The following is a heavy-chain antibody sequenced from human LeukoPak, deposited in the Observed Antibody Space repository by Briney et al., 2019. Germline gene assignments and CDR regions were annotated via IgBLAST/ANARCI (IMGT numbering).Heavy chain of an antibody. J-gene: IGHJ4*02. V-gene: IGHV1-46*01. CDR1: GYTFTSYY. CDR2: INPSGGST. CDR3: ARGQYYYDSSGYPTPFDY. Sequence: GASVTVSCTASGYTFTSYYMHWVRQAPGQGLEWMGIINPSGGSTSYAQKFQGRVTMTRDTSTSTVYMELSSLRSEDTAVYYCARGQYYYDSSGYPTPFDYWGQGTLVTVSS. D-gene: IGHD3-22*01.